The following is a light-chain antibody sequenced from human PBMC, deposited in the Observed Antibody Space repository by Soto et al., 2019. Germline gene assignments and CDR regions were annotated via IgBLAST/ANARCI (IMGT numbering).Light chain of an antibody. J-gene: IGKJ1*01. Sequence: EIVLTQSPDTLSLSPGESATLSCRASQSVSRYLAWYQQKPGQTPRLLIYDASNRAAGIPARFSGSGSGTEFTLTISSLQSEDFAVYFCQQYADWPKTFGQGTKVDIK. CDR3: QQYADWPKT. CDR2: DAS. V-gene: IGKV3-11*01. CDR1: QSVSRY.